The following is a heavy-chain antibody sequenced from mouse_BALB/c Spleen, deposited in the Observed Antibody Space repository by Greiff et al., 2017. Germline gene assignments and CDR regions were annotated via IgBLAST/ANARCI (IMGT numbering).Heavy chain of an antibody. Sequence: QVQLKQSGAELARPGASVKMSCKASGYTFTSYTMHWVKQRPGQGLEWIGYINPSSGYTNYNQKFKDKATLTEDKSSSTAYMQLSSLTSEDSAVYYCARVLIYDGYFPYWGQGTLVTVSA. J-gene: IGHJ3*01. CDR3: ARVLIYDGYFPY. CDR1: GYTFTSYT. CDR2: INPSSGYT. D-gene: IGHD2-3*01. V-gene: IGHV1-4*01.